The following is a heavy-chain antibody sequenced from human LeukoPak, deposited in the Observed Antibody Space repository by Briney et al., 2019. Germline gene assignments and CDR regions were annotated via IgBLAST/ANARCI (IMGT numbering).Heavy chain of an antibody. J-gene: IGHJ5*02. CDR2: IYYSGST. CDR1: GDSICSYY. CDR3: ARDRGEP. Sequence: SETLSLTCTVSGDSICSYYWSWIRQPPGKGLEWIGYIYYSGSTNYNPSLKSRVTISVDTSKNQFSLKLSSVTAADTAVYYCARDRGEPWGQGTLVTVSS. D-gene: IGHD3-16*01. V-gene: IGHV4-59*01.